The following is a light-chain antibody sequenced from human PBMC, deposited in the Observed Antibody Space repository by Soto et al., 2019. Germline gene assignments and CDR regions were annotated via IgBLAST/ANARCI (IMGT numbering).Light chain of an antibody. V-gene: IGKV3-20*01. CDR1: QSVSSSY. CDR3: HQYGSAPRT. CDR2: GAS. Sequence: EIVLTQSPSTLSLSPVERATLSFSASQSVSSSYLAWYQQKPGQAPRLLIYGASSRATGIPDRFSGGGSGTDFTLSISRLEPEDFAVYHCHQYGSAPRTFGQGTKVDIK. J-gene: IGKJ1*01.